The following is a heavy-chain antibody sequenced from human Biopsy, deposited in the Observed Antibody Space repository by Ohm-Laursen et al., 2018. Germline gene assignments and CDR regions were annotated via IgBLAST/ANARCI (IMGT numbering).Heavy chain of an antibody. J-gene: IGHJ4*02. Sequence: SETLSLTCTVSGVSINGGRYYWNWIRHHPGKGLEWIGNIFYSANTYYNPSLKSRVTISVDTSKNQFSLKLSSVTAADTAVYYCARLGSGDYCPTCLDFWGQGALVTVSS. V-gene: IGHV4-31*03. CDR3: ARLGSGDYCPTCLDF. CDR2: IFYSANT. CDR1: GVSINGGRYY. D-gene: IGHD5-12*01.